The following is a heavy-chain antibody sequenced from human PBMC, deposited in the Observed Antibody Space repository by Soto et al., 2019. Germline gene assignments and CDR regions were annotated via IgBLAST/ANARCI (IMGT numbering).Heavy chain of an antibody. Sequence: QVQLVESGGGVVQPGRSLRLSCAASGFTFSSYGMHWVRQAPGKGLAWVAVISYDGSNKYYADSVKGRFTISRDNSKNSLYLQMNSLRADDTAVYYCAKGSHYYDCSGYYLVNYWGQGTLVTVSS. J-gene: IGHJ4*02. D-gene: IGHD3-22*01. CDR3: AKGSHYYDCSGYYLVNY. CDR2: ISYDGSNK. CDR1: GFTFSSYG. V-gene: IGHV3-30*18.